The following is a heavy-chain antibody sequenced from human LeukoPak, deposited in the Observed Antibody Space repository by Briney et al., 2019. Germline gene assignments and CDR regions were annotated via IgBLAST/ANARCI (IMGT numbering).Heavy chain of an antibody. V-gene: IGHV4-59*01. D-gene: IGHD3-10*01. Sequence: SSATLSLTCTVSGGSMISYYWSWIRQPPGKGLEWIGYMHYSGSTNYNPSLKSRVTISVDTSKNQFSLKLSSVTAVDTAVYYCARAAMVRGIQYYMDVWGKGTTVTISS. J-gene: IGHJ6*03. CDR2: MHYSGST. CDR3: ARAAMVRGIQYYMDV. CDR1: GGSMISYY.